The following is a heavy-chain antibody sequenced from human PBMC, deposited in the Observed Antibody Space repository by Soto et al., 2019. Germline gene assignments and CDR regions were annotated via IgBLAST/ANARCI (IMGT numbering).Heavy chain of an antibody. V-gene: IGHV3-23*01. CDR3: AKRHSGSDYSFGTFDI. CDR1: GFTFSSYA. Sequence: EVQLLESGGGLVQPGGSLRLSCAASGFTFSSYAMSWVRQAPGKGLEWVSAISGSGGSTYYADSVKGRFTISRDNSKNTLYLQMNSLRAEDTAVYYCAKRHSGSDYSFGTFDIWGQGTMVTVSS. CDR2: ISGSGGST. J-gene: IGHJ3*02. D-gene: IGHD1-26*01.